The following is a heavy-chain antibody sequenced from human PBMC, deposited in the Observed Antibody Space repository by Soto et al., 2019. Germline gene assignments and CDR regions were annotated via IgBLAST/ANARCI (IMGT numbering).Heavy chain of an antibody. CDR1: GGTFSSYA. CDR3: ARDLGGLYYYDSSGYCPWFDP. V-gene: IGHV1-69*13. CDR2: IIPIFGTA. J-gene: IGHJ5*02. D-gene: IGHD3-22*01. Sequence: ASVKVSCKASGGTFSSYAISWVRQAPGQVLEWMGGIIPIFGTANYAQKFQGRVTITADESTSTAYVELSSLRSEDTAVYYCARDLGGLYYYDSSGYCPWFDPWGQGTLVTVSS.